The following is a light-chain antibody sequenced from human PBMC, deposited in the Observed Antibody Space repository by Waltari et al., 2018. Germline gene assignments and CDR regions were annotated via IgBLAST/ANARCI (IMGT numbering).Light chain of an antibody. J-gene: IGKJ1*01. CDR3: QQYYRTPRT. V-gene: IGKV4-1*01. CDR2: WAT. CDR1: QSVLFSSNSWNY. Sequence: DIVMTQSPDSLAGSLGERATINCKSSQSVLFSSNSWNYLAWYQQKPGQPPRLLLYWATTRESGVPDRFSGSGSGTDFTLTISSLQAEDVAVYYCQQYYRTPRTFGQGTKVEI.